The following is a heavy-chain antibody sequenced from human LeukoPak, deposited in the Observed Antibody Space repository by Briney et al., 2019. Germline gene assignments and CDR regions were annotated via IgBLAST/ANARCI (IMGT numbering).Heavy chain of an antibody. Sequence: GGSLRLSCAASGFTFNTYWMHWVRQAPGEGLVWVARVNREGTTTAYADSVKGRFIISRDNSKNKLYLQMNNLRDEDTAVYYCARDSDWILFDYWGQGTPVTVSS. V-gene: IGHV3-74*03. CDR1: GFTFNTYW. CDR2: VNREGTTT. D-gene: IGHD2-2*03. J-gene: IGHJ4*02. CDR3: ARDSDWILFDY.